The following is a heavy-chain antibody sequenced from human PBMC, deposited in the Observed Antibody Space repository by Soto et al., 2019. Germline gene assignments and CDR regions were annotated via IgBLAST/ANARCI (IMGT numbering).Heavy chain of an antibody. D-gene: IGHD3-10*01. J-gene: IGHJ6*02. CDR1: GYRFTSYY. V-gene: IGHV1-46*01. Sequence: ASVKVSCKASGYRFTSYYMHWVRQAPGQGLEWMGIINPSGGSTSYAQKFQGRVTMTRDTSTSTVYMELSSLRSDDTAVYYCARDQVAGVGYYYGSGSYSHGMDVWGQGTTVTVSS. CDR2: INPSGGST. CDR3: ARDQVAGVGYYYGSGSYSHGMDV.